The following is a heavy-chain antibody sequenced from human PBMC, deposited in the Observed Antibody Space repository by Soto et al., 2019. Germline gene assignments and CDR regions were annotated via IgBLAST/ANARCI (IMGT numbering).Heavy chain of an antibody. J-gene: IGHJ5*02. Sequence: EVQLVESGGGLVQPGGSLRLSCAASGFTFSSYWINWVRQTPGKGLEWVANIKGDGSEKYYVDSLKGRFTISRDNAKNSLYLHMNSRKVEDTAVYDCVRGTMVPGLDPWGQGTLGHRLL. CDR2: IKGDGSEK. D-gene: IGHD2-8*01. V-gene: IGHV3-7*01. CDR1: GFTFSSYW. CDR3: VRGTMVPGLDP.